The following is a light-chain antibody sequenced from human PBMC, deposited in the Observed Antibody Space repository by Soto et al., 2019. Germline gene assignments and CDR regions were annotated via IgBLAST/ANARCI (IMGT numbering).Light chain of an antibody. Sequence: ENVLTQSPGTLSLSPGERATLSCRASQSVTNSFFAWYQLKPGQAPRLLIYGISSRATGIPDRFSSSGSGTDFTLTISRLEPEDFVVYYCQQYSSLPHTFGQGTKLEVK. CDR3: QQYSSLPHT. CDR1: QSVTNSF. J-gene: IGKJ2*01. V-gene: IGKV3-20*01. CDR2: GIS.